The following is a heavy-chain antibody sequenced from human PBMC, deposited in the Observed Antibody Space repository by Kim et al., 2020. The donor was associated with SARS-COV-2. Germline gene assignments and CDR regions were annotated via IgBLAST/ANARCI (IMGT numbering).Heavy chain of an antibody. Sequence: GGSLRLSCAASGFTVSSNYMSWVRQAPGKGLEWVSVIYSGGSTYYADSVKGRFTISRDNSKNTLYLQMNSLRAEDTAVYYCARDLLGYCSSTSCYTDNDYWGQGTLVTVSS. J-gene: IGHJ4*02. D-gene: IGHD2-2*02. CDR1: GFTVSSNY. CDR2: IYSGGST. CDR3: ARDLLGYCSSTSCYTDNDY. V-gene: IGHV3-66*01.